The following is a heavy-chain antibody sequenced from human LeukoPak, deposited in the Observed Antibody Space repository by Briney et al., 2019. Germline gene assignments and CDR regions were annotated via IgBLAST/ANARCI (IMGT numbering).Heavy chain of an antibody. J-gene: IGHJ3*02. CDR1: GFTFSSYW. CDR3: ASSSIYYYDSSGYSFDI. D-gene: IGHD3-22*01. CDR2: INRDGSEK. V-gene: IGHV3-7*01. Sequence: PGGSLRLSCAASGFTFSSYWMSWVRQAPGKGLEWVANINRDGSEKYYVDSVKGRFTISRDNAKNSLYLQMNSLRAEDTAVYYCASSSIYYYDSSGYSFDIWGQGTMVTVSS.